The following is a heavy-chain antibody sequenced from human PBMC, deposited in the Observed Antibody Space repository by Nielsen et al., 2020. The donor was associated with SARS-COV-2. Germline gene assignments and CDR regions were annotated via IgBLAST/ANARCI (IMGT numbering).Heavy chain of an antibody. Sequence: GESLKISCAASGFTFSDYYMSWVRQAPGKGLEWVSAISGSGGSTYYADSVKGRFTISRDNSKNTLYLQMNSLRAEDTAVYYCAKDLESYSSGWYGFDYWGQGTLVTVSS. V-gene: IGHV3-23*01. CDR1: GFTFSDYY. CDR3: AKDLESYSSGWYGFDY. D-gene: IGHD6-19*01. CDR2: ISGSGGST. J-gene: IGHJ4*02.